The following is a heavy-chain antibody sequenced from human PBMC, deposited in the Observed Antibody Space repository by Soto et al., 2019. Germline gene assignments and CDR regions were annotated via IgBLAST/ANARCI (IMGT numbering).Heavy chain of an antibody. D-gene: IGHD2-15*01. CDR1: GYTFTSYD. Sequence: ASVKVSCKASGYTFTSYDINWVRQATGQGLEWMGWMNPNSGNTGYAQKFQGRVTMTRNTSISTAYMELSSLRSEDTAVYYCASSEGYCSGGSCYFGLFDYWGQGTLVTVSS. CDR2: MNPNSGNT. CDR3: ASSEGYCSGGSCYFGLFDY. J-gene: IGHJ4*02. V-gene: IGHV1-8*01.